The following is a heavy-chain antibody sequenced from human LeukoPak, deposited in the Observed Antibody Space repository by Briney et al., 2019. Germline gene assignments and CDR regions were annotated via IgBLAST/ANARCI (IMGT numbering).Heavy chain of an antibody. CDR3: ARSSGWYGMSGYYYGMDV. Sequence: PGESLKISCKGSGYSFTSYWIGWVRQMPGKGLEWMGIIYPGDSDTRYSPSFQGQVTISADKSISTAYLQWSSLKASDTAMYYCARSSGWYGMSGYYYGMDVWGQGTTVTVSS. V-gene: IGHV5-51*01. J-gene: IGHJ6*02. CDR2: IYPGDSDT. CDR1: GYSFTSYW. D-gene: IGHD6-19*01.